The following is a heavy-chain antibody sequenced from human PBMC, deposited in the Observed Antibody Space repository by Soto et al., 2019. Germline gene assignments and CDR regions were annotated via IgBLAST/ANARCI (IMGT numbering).Heavy chain of an antibody. CDR3: ARGPTDYYDNSGNYFLDY. J-gene: IGHJ1*01. D-gene: IGHD3-22*01. V-gene: IGHV1-18*01. Sequence: QVQMVQSGAAVKKPGASVKFSCKASGYTFTTYGMSWVRQAPGQGLDLLGWISTYNGNTKYAERLQGRVTMTTDTTTSTAYMELRSLRSDDTAVYSCARGPTDYYDNSGNYFLDYWGQGTLVTVSS. CDR2: ISTYNGNT. CDR1: GYTFTTYG.